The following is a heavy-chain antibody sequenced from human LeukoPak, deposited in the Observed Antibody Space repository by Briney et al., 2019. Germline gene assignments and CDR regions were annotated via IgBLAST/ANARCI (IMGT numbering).Heavy chain of an antibody. Sequence: PGRSRHLSCAAAGFSLSSYGMEWARRAPGKGREWGAVISEDGSNKYDGASEKGRFTISRNNSTTTLYLQMNSLRAEDTAVYYCAKENGDGYNYYLDYWGQGTLVTVSS. CDR1: GFSLSSYG. J-gene: IGHJ4*02. D-gene: IGHD5-24*01. CDR3: AKENGDGYNYYLDY. CDR2: ISEDGSNK. V-gene: IGHV3-30*18.